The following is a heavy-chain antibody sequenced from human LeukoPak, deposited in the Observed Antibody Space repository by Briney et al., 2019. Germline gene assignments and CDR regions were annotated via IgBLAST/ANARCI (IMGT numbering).Heavy chain of an antibody. V-gene: IGHV4-59*01. J-gene: IGHJ3*02. Sequence: SETLSLTCTVSGGSISSYYWSWIRQPPGKGLEWIGYIYYSGSTNYNPSLKSRVTISVDTSKNQFSLKLSSVTAADTAVYYCAGTGVYAFGIWGQGTMVTVSS. CDR1: GGSISSYY. CDR3: AGTGVYAFGI. CDR2: IYYSGST. D-gene: IGHD7-27*01.